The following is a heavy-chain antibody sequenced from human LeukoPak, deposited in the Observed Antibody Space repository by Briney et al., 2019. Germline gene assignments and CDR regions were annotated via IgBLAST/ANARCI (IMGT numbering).Heavy chain of an antibody. CDR3: ARNTLDTAMGAAVDY. CDR1: GYTFTSYY. D-gene: IGHD5-18*01. V-gene: IGHV1-46*03. Sequence: ASVKVSCKASGYTFTSYYMHWVRQAPGQGLEWMGIINPSGGSTTYAQKFQGRVTMTRDTSKSTVYMELSSLRSEDTAVYYCARNTLDTAMGAAVDYWGQGTLVTVSS. J-gene: IGHJ4*02. CDR2: INPSGGST.